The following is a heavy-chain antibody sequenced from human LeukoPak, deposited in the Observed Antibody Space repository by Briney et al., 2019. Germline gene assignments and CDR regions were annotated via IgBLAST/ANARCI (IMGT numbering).Heavy chain of an antibody. Sequence: SETLSLTCTVSGGSISSGSYYWSWIRQPAGKGLEWIGRIYTSGSTNYNPSLKSRVTISVDTSKNQFPLKLSSVTAADTAVYYCARCSGNYYYGMDVWGQGTTVTVSS. D-gene: IGHD6-25*01. CDR2: IYTSGST. V-gene: IGHV4-61*02. CDR1: GGSISSGSYY. CDR3: ARCSGNYYYGMDV. J-gene: IGHJ6*02.